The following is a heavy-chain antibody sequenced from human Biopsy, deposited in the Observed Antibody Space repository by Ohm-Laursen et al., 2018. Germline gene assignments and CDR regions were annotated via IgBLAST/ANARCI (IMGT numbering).Heavy chain of an antibody. Sequence: TLSLTCTVSGGFISSSSYYWGWIRQPPGKGLEWIGYIYYTGSTNYNPSLKSRVTISVDTSMNHLSLRLTFVTAADTAVYYCARHAPSYSGSYWRYFDLWGRGTLVTVSS. CDR2: IYYTGST. CDR1: GGFISSSSYY. J-gene: IGHJ2*01. V-gene: IGHV4-61*05. D-gene: IGHD1-26*01. CDR3: ARHAPSYSGSYWRYFDL.